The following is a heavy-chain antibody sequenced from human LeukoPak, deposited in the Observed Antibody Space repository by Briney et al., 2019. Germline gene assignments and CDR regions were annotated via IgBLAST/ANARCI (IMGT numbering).Heavy chain of an antibody. D-gene: IGHD5-12*01. V-gene: IGHV1-8*01. J-gene: IGHJ5*02. CDR2: MNPNSGNT. CDR1: GYTFTSYD. CDR3: ARRSGGGRGLRLEAWFDP. Sequence: ASVKVSCKASGYTFTSYDINWVRQATGQGLEWMGWMNPNSGNTGYAQKFQGRVTMTRNTSISTAYMELSSLRSEDTAVYYCARRSGGGRGLRLEAWFDPWGQGTLVTVSS.